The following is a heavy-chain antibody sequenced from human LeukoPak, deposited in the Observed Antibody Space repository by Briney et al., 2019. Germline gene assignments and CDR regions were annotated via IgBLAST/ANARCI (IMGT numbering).Heavy chain of an antibody. CDR2: IPFDGSAK. D-gene: IGHD7-27*01. V-gene: IGHV3-30*18. J-gene: IGHJ4*02. Sequence: GGSLRLSCAASGFTFRSHGMHWVRQAPGKGLEWVAVIPFDGSAKYHADSVKGRFTISRDNSENTLYLQMNSLRAEDTAVYYCAKDAGTWGYGYNFDYWGQGTLVTVSS. CDR1: GFTFRSHG. CDR3: AKDAGTWGYGYNFDY.